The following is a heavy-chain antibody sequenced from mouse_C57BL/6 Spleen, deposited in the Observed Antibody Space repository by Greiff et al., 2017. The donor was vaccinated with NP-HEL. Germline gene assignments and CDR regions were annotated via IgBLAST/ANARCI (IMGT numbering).Heavy chain of an antibody. D-gene: IGHD2-2*01. CDR3: ARSWLDD. V-gene: IGHV1-82*01. CDR2: IYPGDGDT. CDR1: GYAFSSSW. Sequence: VQLQQSGPELVKPGASVKISCKASGYAFSSSWMNWVKQRPGKGLEWIGRIYPGDGDTNYNGKFKGKATLTADKSSSTAYMQLSSLTSEDSAVYFCARSWLDDWGQGTTLTVSS. J-gene: IGHJ2*01.